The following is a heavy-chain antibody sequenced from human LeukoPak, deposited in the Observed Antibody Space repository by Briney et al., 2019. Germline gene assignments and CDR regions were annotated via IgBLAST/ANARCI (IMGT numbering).Heavy chain of an antibody. CDR1: GFTFSSYA. V-gene: IGHV3-23*01. CDR2: ISCSGDST. J-gene: IGHJ4*02. CDR3: AKTGVEGAVDY. D-gene: IGHD1-1*01. Sequence: PGGSLRLSCAASGFTFSSYAMRWVRQAPGKGLEWVSAISCSGDSTYYADSVKGRFTISRDNSKHTLYLQMNSLRAGDTAVYYCAKTGVEGAVDYWGQGTLVTVSS.